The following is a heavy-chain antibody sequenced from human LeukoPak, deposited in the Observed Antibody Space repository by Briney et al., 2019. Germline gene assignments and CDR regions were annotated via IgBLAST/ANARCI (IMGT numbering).Heavy chain of an antibody. CDR3: ARCLATGGRVSFDY. V-gene: IGHV4-39*01. CDR2: VHSSGNT. CDR1: GGSISDSSFY. D-gene: IGHD6-13*01. J-gene: IGHJ4*02. Sequence: PSETLSLTCTVSGGSISDSSFYWGWIRQPPGKGLEWIGSVHSSGNTNYAPSLNSRVTSSVDTSKNQFSLNLSSVTAADTAVYYCARCLATGGRVSFDYWGQGTLVTVSS.